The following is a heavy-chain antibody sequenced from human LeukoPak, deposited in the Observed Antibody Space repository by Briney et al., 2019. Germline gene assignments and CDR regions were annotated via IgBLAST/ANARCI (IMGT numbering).Heavy chain of an antibody. CDR2: ISSSGSTI. J-gene: IGHJ4*02. D-gene: IGHD3-3*01. V-gene: IGHV3-11*01. CDR1: GFTFSDYY. Sequence: GGSLRLSCAASGFTFSDYYMSWIRQAPGKGLEWVSYISSSGSTIYYADSVKGRFTISRDNAKNSLYLQMNSLRAEDTAVYYCARDRHINTYYDFWSGSYSDYWGQGTLVTVSS. CDR3: ARDRHINTYYDFWSGSYSDY.